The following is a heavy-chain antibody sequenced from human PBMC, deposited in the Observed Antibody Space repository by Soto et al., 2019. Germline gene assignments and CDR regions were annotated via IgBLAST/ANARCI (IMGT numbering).Heavy chain of an antibody. J-gene: IGHJ6*02. CDR3: ATTRVGPCSSSICFSGIFDGMDV. V-gene: IGHV3-30-3*01. CDR2: ISYDGTIT. Sequence: GGSLRLSCAASGFTISNYGMHWVRQAPGKGLEWVAVISYDGTITYYADSVKGRFTISRDNSKNTLYLQMNSLRTEDTAVYYCATTRVGPCSSSICFSGIFDGMDVWYQGTTVTVSS. CDR1: GFTISNYG. D-gene: IGHD2-2*01.